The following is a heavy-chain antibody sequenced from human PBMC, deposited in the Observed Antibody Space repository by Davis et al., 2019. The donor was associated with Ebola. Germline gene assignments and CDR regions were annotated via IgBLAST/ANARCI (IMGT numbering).Heavy chain of an antibody. Sequence: MPGGSLRLSCAVSGGSISSSNWWSWVRQPPGKGLEWIGEIYHSGSTNYNPSLKSRVTISVDKSKNQFSLKLSSVTAADTAVYYCARTTYYYDSGGYYQDYYYYGMDVWGKGTTVTVSS. J-gene: IGHJ6*04. CDR1: GGSISSSNW. V-gene: IGHV4-4*02. CDR2: IYHSGST. CDR3: ARTTYYYDSGGYYQDYYYYGMDV. D-gene: IGHD3-22*01.